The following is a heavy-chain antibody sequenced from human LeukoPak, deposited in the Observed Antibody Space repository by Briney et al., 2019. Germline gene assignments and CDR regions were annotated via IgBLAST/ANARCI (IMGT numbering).Heavy chain of an antibody. D-gene: IGHD1-26*01. CDR3: ARVGSYFDDAFDI. CDR2: IYYSGST. Sequence: PSETLSLTCTVSGGSISSGDYYWSWIRQPPGKGLEWIGYIYYSGSTYYNPSLKSRVAISVDTSKNQFSLKLSSVTAADTAVYYCARVGSYFDDAFDIWGQGTMVTVSS. J-gene: IGHJ3*02. V-gene: IGHV4-30-4*01. CDR1: GGSISSGDYY.